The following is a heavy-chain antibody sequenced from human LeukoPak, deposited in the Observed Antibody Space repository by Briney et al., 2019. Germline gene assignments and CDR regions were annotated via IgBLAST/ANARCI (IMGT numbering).Heavy chain of an antibody. D-gene: IGHD3-10*01. CDR1: GYSFSTYW. J-gene: IGHJ4*02. Sequence: GESLKISCKGSGYSFSTYWIGWVRQMPGKGLEWMGIIYPGDSDTRYSPSFQGQVTISADKSITTAYLQWSSLKASDTAMYYCARQRESFGESDYWGQGTLVTVSS. CDR3: ARQRESFGESDY. V-gene: IGHV5-51*01. CDR2: IYPGDSDT.